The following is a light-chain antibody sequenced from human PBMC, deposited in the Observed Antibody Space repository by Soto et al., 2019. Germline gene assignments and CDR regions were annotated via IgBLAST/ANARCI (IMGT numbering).Light chain of an antibody. CDR2: DAS. Sequence: DIQMTQSPSTLSASVGDRVSITCRASQRIGSWLTWYQQKPGKVPKLLIYDASHLTSGVPSRFSGSGSGTEFTISISSLQPDDFATYYCQKYYTYPYMFGQGTKVDIK. CDR3: QKYYTYPYM. CDR1: QRIGSW. J-gene: IGKJ1*01. V-gene: IGKV1-5*01.